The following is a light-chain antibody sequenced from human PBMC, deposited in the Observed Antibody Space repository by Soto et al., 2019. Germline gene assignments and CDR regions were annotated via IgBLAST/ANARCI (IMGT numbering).Light chain of an antibody. CDR1: TSNIGSDT. CDR2: SNT. J-gene: IGLJ2*01. CDR3: ASWDDSLDVVV. V-gene: IGLV1-44*01. Sequence: QSVLTQPPSASGTPGQRVTISCSGSTSNIGSDTVNWYQQLPGTAPKLLIYSNTQRPSGVPDRFSGSKSGASASLAISVLQSEDEAEYYCASWDDSLDVVVFGGGTKLTVL.